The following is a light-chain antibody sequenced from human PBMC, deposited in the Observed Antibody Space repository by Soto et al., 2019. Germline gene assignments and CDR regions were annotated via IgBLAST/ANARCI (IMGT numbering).Light chain of an antibody. V-gene: IGLV1-51*01. Sequence: QPVLTQPPSVSAAPGQKVTISCSGSGSNIGKNDVSWYLQLPGAAPKLLIYDTNKRPSGIPDRFSGSKSGTSATLGITGLPAGDEGDYFCGTWDTRLRVVVFGGGTKLTVL. J-gene: IGLJ2*01. CDR2: DTN. CDR3: GTWDTRLRVVV. CDR1: GSNIGKND.